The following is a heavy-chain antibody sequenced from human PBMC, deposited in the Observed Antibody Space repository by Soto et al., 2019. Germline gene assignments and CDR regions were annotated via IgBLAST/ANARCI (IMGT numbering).Heavy chain of an antibody. V-gene: IGHV3-21*01. Sequence: VGSLRLSCAASGFTFSSYSMNWVRQAPGKGLEWVSSISSSSSYIYYADSVKGRFTISRDNAKNSLYLQMNSLRAEDTAVYYCARVVLGSQYYYYYGMDVWGQGTTVTVSS. D-gene: IGHD2-2*01. J-gene: IGHJ6*02. CDR1: GFTFSSYS. CDR2: ISSSSSYI. CDR3: ARVVLGSQYYYYYGMDV.